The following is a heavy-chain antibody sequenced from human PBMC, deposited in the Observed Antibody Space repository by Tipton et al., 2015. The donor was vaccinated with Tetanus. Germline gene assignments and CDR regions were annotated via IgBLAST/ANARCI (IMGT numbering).Heavy chain of an antibody. V-gene: IGHV4-34*01. CDR2: ISNGNP. CDR3: ARGVTDGYNRRFDY. CDR1: GASFSDYY. J-gene: IGHJ4*02. D-gene: IGHD5-24*01. Sequence: TLSLTCAVYGASFSDYYWSWIRQAPGKGLEWIGHISNGNPDYTPSLKSRVTLSVDTSKNEFSLKLRSVTAADTAVYYCARGVTDGYNRRFDYWGQGTLVAVSP.